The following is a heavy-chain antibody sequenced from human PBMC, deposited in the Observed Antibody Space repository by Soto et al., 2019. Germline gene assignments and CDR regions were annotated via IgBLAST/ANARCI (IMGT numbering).Heavy chain of an antibody. J-gene: IGHJ4*02. D-gene: IGHD4-17*01. Sequence: EVQLVESGGGLVKPGGCLRLSCAASGFTFSRYSMNWVRQAPGKGLEWVSFISSSGSDIYYADSVKGRFTISRDNDKNSLYLQLNSLRAEDTSVYYCARDFYGEYGFDYWGQGTQVSVYS. CDR3: ARDFYGEYGFDY. CDR2: ISSSGSDI. CDR1: GFTFSRYS. V-gene: IGHV3-21*01.